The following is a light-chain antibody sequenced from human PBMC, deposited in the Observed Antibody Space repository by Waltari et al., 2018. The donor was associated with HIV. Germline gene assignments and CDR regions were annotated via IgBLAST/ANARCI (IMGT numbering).Light chain of an antibody. V-gene: IGLV1-47*01. CDR3: AAWDDSLSGWV. CDR2: RDN. J-gene: IGLJ3*02. CDR1: SSNLGSNY. Sequence: QSVLTQPPSASGTPGQSVTISCSGSSSNLGSNYVYWYQHFLGTTPKPLIYRDNARPSGVPDRVSGSKSGTSASLAISGLRAEDEADYYCAAWDDSLSGWVFGGGTKLTVL.